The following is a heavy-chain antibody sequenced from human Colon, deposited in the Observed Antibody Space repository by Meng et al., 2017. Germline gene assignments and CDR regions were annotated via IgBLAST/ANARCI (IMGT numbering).Heavy chain of an antibody. CDR1: GGSISTYD. CDR3: ARHQNGGTYPLDY. Sequence: EQVQGAGPGLVTPSVPSSLSGAFSGGSISTYDWCWIRQPPGKGLGWIGIIYSSGSTNYNPALASRVTISVDSSKNQFSLKLSSVTAADTAVYYCARHQNGGTYPLDYWGQGTLVTVSS. D-gene: IGHD3-16*02. CDR2: IYSSGST. J-gene: IGHJ4*02. V-gene: IGHV4-59*08.